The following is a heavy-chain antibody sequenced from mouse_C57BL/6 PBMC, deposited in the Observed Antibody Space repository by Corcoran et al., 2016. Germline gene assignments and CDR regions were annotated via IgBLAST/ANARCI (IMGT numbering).Heavy chain of an antibody. J-gene: IGHJ3*01. CDR1: GFSLSTSGMG. CDR2: IYWNDYK. D-gene: IGHD3-2*02. V-gene: IGHV8-12*01. Sequence: QVTLKESGPGILQSSQTLSLTCSFYGFSLSTSGMGVCWIRQPSGKGLEWLAHIYWNDYKRYNPSLKSRHTITKDTSRNQVFLKITSVDTADTATYYYARSSGWFAYWGQGTLVTVSA. CDR3: ARSSGWFAY.